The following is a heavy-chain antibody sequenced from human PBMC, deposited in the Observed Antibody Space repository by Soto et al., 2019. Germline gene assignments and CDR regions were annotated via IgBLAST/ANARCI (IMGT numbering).Heavy chain of an antibody. V-gene: IGHV1-3*01. J-gene: IGHJ4*02. CDR3: TNSYCSSVRCLGNY. CDR1: GYSFSSLG. CDR2: INAGNGNT. Sequence: QVPLVQSGAEVKKPGASVKVSCKASGYSFSSLGMHWVRQAPGQRPEWMGWINAGNGNTKYSQKYQGRVTMTRDTSASTAYMELSSLTSEDTAVYFCTNSYCSSVRCLGNYWGQGTLVIVSS. D-gene: IGHD2-15*01.